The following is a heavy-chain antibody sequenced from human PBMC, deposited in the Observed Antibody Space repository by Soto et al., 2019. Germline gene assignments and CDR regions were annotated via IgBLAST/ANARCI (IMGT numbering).Heavy chain of an antibody. D-gene: IGHD3-22*01. CDR3: ARDTYCYDSSGYERYNWFDP. V-gene: IGHV3-30-3*01. CDR2: ISYDGSNK. Sequence: GGSLRLAGAASGFTFSSYDMHWVRQAPGKGLEWVAVISYDGSNKYYADSVKGRFTISGDNSKNTLYLQMNSLRAEDTAVYYCARDTYCYDSSGYERYNWFDPWGQGTLVTVSS. J-gene: IGHJ5*02. CDR1: GFTFSSYD.